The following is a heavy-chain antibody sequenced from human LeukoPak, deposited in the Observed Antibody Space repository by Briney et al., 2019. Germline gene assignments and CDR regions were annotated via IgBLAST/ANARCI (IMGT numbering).Heavy chain of an antibody. CDR2: IRYDGSNK. CDR3: AKGDADYGSGSYSGY. J-gene: IGHJ4*02. D-gene: IGHD3-10*01. CDR1: GFTFSSYA. Sequence: VGSLRLSCAASGFTFSSYAMSWVRQAPGKGLEWVAFIRYDGSNKYYADSVKGRFTISRDNSKNTLYLQMNSLRAEDTAVYYCAKGDADYGSGSYSGYWGQGTLVTVSS. V-gene: IGHV3-30*02.